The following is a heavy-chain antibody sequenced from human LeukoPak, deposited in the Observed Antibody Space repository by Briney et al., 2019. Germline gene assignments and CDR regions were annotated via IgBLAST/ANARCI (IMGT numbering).Heavy chain of an antibody. CDR3: ARENDVTGNALDV. Sequence: PSGTLSLTCAVSGGSISSSNWWSWVRQPPGKGLEWIGEIYHSGSTNYNPSLKSRVTISVDTSKNQFSLKLSSVTAADTAVYYCARENDVTGNALDVWGQGTTVTVSS. J-gene: IGHJ6*02. CDR1: GGSISSSNW. D-gene: IGHD2-2*01. V-gene: IGHV4-4*02. CDR2: IYHSGST.